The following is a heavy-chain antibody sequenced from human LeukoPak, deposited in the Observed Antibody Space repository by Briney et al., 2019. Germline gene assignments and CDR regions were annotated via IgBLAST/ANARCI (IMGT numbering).Heavy chain of an antibody. CDR3: AKVPAAAGTLYYYYGMDV. Sequence: GGSPRLSCAASGFTFDDYAMHWVRQAPGKGLEWVSLISGDGGSTYYADSVKGRFTISRDNSKDSLYLQMNSLRTEDTALYYCAKVPAAAGTLYYYYGMDVWGQGTTVTVSS. J-gene: IGHJ6*02. CDR2: ISGDGGST. V-gene: IGHV3-43*02. D-gene: IGHD6-13*01. CDR1: GFTFDDYA.